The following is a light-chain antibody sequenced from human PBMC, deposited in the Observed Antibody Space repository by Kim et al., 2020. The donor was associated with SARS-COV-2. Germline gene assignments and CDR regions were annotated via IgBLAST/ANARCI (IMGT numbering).Light chain of an antibody. V-gene: IGLV3-19*01. CDR3: TSRDSSGNHLV. J-gene: IGLJ2*01. Sequence: ALGQTVSITCVGYTVRSFCVSWYQQKPGQAPVLVIYGKNHRPSGTPARFSGSSSGNTASLTFPGAQAEDEADYFCTSRDSSGNHLVFGGGTQLTVL. CDR1: TVRSFC. CDR2: GKN.